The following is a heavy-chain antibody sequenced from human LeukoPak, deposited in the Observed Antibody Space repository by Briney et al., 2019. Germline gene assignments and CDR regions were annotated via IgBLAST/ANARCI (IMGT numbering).Heavy chain of an antibody. V-gene: IGHV3-22*01. CDR2: IRIKTNGGTT. Sequence: GGSLRLSCVASDFIFGYYSMSGVRQAPGKGLECKHFIRIKTNGGTTEWTTSVKGRFTISRDDSISITYLQMRSLKTEDMAVYYCAKSGRLLPFFQHGGQGTLVTVSA. CDR3: AKSGRLLPFFQH. J-gene: IGHJ1*01. CDR1: DFIFGYYS. D-gene: IGHD1-1*01.